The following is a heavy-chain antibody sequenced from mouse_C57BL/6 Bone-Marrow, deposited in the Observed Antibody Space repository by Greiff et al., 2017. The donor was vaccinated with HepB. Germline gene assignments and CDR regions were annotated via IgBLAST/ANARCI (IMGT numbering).Heavy chain of an antibody. V-gene: IGHV1-55*01. Sequence: QVQLQQSGAELVKPGASVKMSCKASGYTFTSYWITWVKQRPGQGLEWIGDIYPGSGSTNYNEKFKSKATLTVDTSSSTAYMQLSSLTSEDSAVYYCAREWVDDYDGDYWGQGTTLTVSS. CDR3: AREWVDDYDGDY. CDR1: GYTFTSYW. CDR2: IYPGSGST. J-gene: IGHJ2*01. D-gene: IGHD2-4*01.